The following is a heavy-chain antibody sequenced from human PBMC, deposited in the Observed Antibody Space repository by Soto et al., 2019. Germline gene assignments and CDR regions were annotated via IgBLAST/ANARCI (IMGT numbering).Heavy chain of an antibody. CDR3: ASGESYYYYGMDV. V-gene: IGHV1-69*13. CDR1: GGTFSSYA. CDR2: IIPIFGTA. J-gene: IGHJ6*02. Sequence: ASVKVSCKSSGGTFSSYAIIWVRQAPGQGLEWMGGIIPIFGTANYAQKFQGRVTITADESTSTAYMELSSLRSEDTAVYYCASGESYYYYGMDVWGQGTKVTVSS. D-gene: IGHD3-10*01.